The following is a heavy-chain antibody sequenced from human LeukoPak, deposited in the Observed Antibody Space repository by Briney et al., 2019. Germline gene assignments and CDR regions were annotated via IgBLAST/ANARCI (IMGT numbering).Heavy chain of an antibody. Sequence: VASVKVSCKASAYTFTGYYMHWVRQAPGQGLEWMGWINPDSGGTNYAQKFQGRVTMTRDTSISTAYMEVSRLRSDDTAVYYCAREGSGWYGNFDYWGLGTLVTVSS. CDR2: INPDSGGT. J-gene: IGHJ4*02. CDR3: AREGSGWYGNFDY. D-gene: IGHD6-19*01. CDR1: AYTFTGYY. V-gene: IGHV1-2*02.